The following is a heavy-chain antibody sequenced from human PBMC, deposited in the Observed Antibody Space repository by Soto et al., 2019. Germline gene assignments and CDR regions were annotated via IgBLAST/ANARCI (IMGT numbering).Heavy chain of an antibody. CDR1: CYTFTSDG. V-gene: IGHV1-18*04. Sequence: SSVKVSCKASCYTFTSDGISWVRQAPGQGLEWMGWISAYNGNTNYAQKLQGRVTMTTDTSTSTAYMELRSLRSDDTAVYYCARLLVCPEFDPWGQGTLVTVSS. D-gene: IGHD3-16*01. CDR2: ISAYNGNT. J-gene: IGHJ5*02. CDR3: ARLLVCPEFDP.